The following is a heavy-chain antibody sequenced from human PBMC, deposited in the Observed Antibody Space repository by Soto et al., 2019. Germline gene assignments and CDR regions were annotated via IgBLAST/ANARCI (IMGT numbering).Heavy chain of an antibody. CDR1: GFTFSSYA. CDR2: ISGSGGST. D-gene: IGHD3-10*01. Sequence: EVQLLESGGGLVQPGGSLRLSCAASGFTFSSYAMSWVRQAPGKGLEWVSAISGSGGSTYYADSVKGRFTISRDNSKNTLYLQMNSRRAEDTALYYWAKDSSAGGTRKIGNCSDPGGQGTLVTVSS. J-gene: IGHJ5*02. V-gene: IGHV3-23*01. CDR3: AKDSSAGGTRKIGNCSDP.